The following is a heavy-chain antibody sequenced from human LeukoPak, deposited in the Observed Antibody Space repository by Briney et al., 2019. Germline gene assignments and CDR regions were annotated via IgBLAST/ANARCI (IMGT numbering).Heavy chain of an antibody. Sequence: ASVKVSCKASGYTFTSYGISWVRQAPGQGLEWMGWISANNGNRNYALKLQDRVSMTTDTSTSTAYMELRSLRSDDTAVYYCARPGYGGHSRGAADYWGQGTLVTVSS. J-gene: IGHJ4*02. CDR1: GYTFTSYG. CDR2: ISANNGNR. CDR3: ARPGYGGHSRGAADY. D-gene: IGHD4-23*01. V-gene: IGHV1-18*01.